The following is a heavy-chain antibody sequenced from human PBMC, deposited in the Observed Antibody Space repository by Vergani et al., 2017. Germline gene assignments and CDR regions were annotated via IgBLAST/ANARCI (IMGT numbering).Heavy chain of an antibody. J-gene: IGHJ5*02. V-gene: IGHV3-33*01. CDR1: GFTFNQYG. CDR3: ARDWRLLYNRFDP. CDR2: TWYDGNNK. D-gene: IGHD1-14*01. Sequence: QVQLVESGGGVVQPGRSLILSCAASGFTFNQYGMHWVRQAPGKGLEWVAVTWYDGNNKQYADSVKGRFTISRDNSKSTMYLQMNSLRDEDTGVYYCARDWRLLYNRFDPWGRGTLVTVSS.